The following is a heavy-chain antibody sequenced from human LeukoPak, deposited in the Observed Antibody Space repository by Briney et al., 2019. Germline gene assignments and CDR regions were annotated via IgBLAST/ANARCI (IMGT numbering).Heavy chain of an antibody. V-gene: IGHV1-46*01. CDR3: ARDYSGRSQALDY. CDR2: IQSSSGST. D-gene: IGHD6-19*01. Sequence: GASVKVSCKASGHTLTRYYVHWVRQAPGQGLEWMGMIQSSSGSTTYAQKFQGRVTMTRDTSTSTVYMELSRLGSEDTAVYYCARDYSGRSQALDYWGQGTLVTVSS. J-gene: IGHJ4*02. CDR1: GHTLTRYY.